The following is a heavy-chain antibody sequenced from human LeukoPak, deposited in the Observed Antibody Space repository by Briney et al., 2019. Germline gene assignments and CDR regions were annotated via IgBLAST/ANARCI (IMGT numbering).Heavy chain of an antibody. J-gene: IGHJ4*02. Sequence: SETLSLTCAVYGGSFSGYYWSWIRQPPGKGLEWIGEINHSGSTNYNPSLKSRVTISVDTSKNQFSLKLSSVTAADTAVYYCAREMATILLRGYYFDYWGQGTLVTVSS. V-gene: IGHV4-34*01. CDR3: AREMATILLRGYYFDY. D-gene: IGHD5-24*01. CDR1: GGSFSGYY. CDR2: INHSGST.